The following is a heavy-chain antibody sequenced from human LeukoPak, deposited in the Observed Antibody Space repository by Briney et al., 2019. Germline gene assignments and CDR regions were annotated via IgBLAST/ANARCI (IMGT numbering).Heavy chain of an antibody. V-gene: IGHV4-39*07. J-gene: IGHJ5*02. CDR2: IYYSGST. CDR1: GGSISSSIYY. D-gene: IGHD4-17*01. Sequence: PSETLSLTCTVSGGSISSSIYYWGWIRQPPGKGLEWIGSIYYSGSTYYNPSLKSRVTISIDTSKNQFSLKLSSVTAADTAVYYCARENDYGDPNWFDPWGQGTLVTVSS. CDR3: ARENDYGDPNWFDP.